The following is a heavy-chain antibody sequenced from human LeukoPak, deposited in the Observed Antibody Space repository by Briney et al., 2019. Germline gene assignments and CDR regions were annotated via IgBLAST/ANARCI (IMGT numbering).Heavy chain of an antibody. Sequence: ASVKVSCKASGGTFSSYAISWVRQAPGQGLEWMGGIIPIFGTANYAQKFQGRVTITADESTSTAYMELSSLRSEDTAVYYCAREPSYSNYDAGRTETDYWGQGTLVTVSS. V-gene: IGHV1-69*13. D-gene: IGHD4-11*01. CDR1: GGTFSSYA. CDR3: AREPSYSNYDAGRTETDY. CDR2: IIPIFGTA. J-gene: IGHJ4*02.